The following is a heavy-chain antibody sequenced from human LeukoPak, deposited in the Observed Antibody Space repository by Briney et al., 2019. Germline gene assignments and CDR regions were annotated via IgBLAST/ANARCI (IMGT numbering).Heavy chain of an antibody. D-gene: IGHD3-10*01. J-gene: IGHJ4*02. CDR2: ISSSSIYI. Sequence: PGGSLRLSCAASGFTFSGYSMNWVRQALGKGLEWVSSISSSSIYIYYADSVKGRFTISRDNAKNSLYLQMNSLRAEDTAVYYCARRNYDSGSYYSDYWGQGTLVTVSS. CDR1: GFTFSGYS. V-gene: IGHV3-21*01. CDR3: ARRNYDSGSYYSDY.